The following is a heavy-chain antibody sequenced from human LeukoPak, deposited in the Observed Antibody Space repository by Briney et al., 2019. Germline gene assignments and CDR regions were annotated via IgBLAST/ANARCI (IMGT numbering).Heavy chain of an antibody. J-gene: IGHJ4*02. CDR1: GFTFSSYS. CDR3: AKGYYEDY. V-gene: IGHV3-48*01. CDR2: ISSSSKTI. D-gene: IGHD3-22*01. Sequence: GGSLRLSCAASGFTFSSYSMNWVRQAPGKGLEWVSYISSSSKTIYYADSVRGRFTISRDNAKNSLYLQMNSLRAEDTAVYYCAKGYYEDYWGQGTLVTVSS.